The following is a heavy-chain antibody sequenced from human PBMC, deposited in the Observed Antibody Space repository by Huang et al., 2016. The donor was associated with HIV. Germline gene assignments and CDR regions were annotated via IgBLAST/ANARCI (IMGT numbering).Heavy chain of an antibody. CDR3: ARGGYSNFDY. CDR1: GFTFNSHW. D-gene: IGHD2-15*01. V-gene: IGHV3-7*01. CDR2: IKHDGSQK. Sequence: EVQLVESGGGLVQPGGSLRLSCAASGFTFNSHWMSWVGQDPGKGVEWVANIKHDGSQKNYMDSVKGRFTISRDNAKNSLSLQMNSLRADDTAVYYCARGGYSNFDYWGQGTLVTVSS. J-gene: IGHJ4*02.